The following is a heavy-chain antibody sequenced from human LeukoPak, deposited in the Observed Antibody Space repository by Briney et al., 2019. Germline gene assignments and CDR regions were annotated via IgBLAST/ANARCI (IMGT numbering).Heavy chain of an antibody. CDR1: GGSFSGYY. J-gene: IGHJ5*02. Sequence: RPSETLSLTCAVYGGSFSGYYWSWIRQPPGKGLEWIGEINHSGSTNYNPSLKSRVTISVDTSKNQFSLKLSSVTAADTAVYYCARHRMAGFVAARPDWFDPWGQGTLVTVSS. CDR3: ARHRMAGFVAARPDWFDP. D-gene: IGHD6-6*01. CDR2: INHSGST. V-gene: IGHV4-34*01.